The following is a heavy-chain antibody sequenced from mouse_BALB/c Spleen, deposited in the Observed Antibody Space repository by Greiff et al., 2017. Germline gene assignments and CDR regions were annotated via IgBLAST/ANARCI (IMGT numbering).Heavy chain of an antibody. V-gene: IGHV3-2*02. CDR2: ISYSGST. J-gene: IGHJ3*01. D-gene: IGHD2-4*01. Sequence: VQLKESGPGLVKPSQSLSLTCTVTGYSITSDYAWNWIRRFPGNILEWMGYISYSGSTSYNPSLKSRISITRDTSKNQFFLQLNSVTTEDTATYYCAGRGNYYDYDPWFAYWGQGTLVTVSA. CDR1: GYSITSDYA. CDR3: AGRGNYYDYDPWFAY.